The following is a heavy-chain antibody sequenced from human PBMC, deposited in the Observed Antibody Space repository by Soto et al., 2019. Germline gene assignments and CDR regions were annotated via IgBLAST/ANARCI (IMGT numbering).Heavy chain of an antibody. J-gene: IGHJ4*02. CDR3: GRGRSGQIVVFY. D-gene: IGHD1-26*01. CDR1: GYTFTVHY. CDR2: IGPESGAT. Sequence: ASVKVSCKASGYTFTVHYIHWVRQAPEQGPEWMGEIGPESGATRYAQRFQGRVTMTRDMSITKVYMELNNLSPDDTDVYYCGRGRSGQIVVFYWGQGTPVTVS. V-gene: IGHV1-2*02.